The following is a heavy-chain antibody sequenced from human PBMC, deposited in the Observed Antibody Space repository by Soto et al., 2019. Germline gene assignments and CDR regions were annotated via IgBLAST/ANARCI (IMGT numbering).Heavy chain of an antibody. CDR1: GFTFDDYG. D-gene: IGHD3-10*01. J-gene: IGHJ4*02. Sequence: EVQLVQYGGGWVQPGRSLRLSCGASGFTFDDYGMHWVRQAPGKGLEWVSSISWNSGRIGYADSVKGRFTISRHNVKNSLYLQMNSLRAEDTALYYCARSGEFSASDYFGFWGQGTLVTVSS. V-gene: IGHV3-9*01. CDR3: ARSGEFSASDYFGF. CDR2: ISWNSGRI.